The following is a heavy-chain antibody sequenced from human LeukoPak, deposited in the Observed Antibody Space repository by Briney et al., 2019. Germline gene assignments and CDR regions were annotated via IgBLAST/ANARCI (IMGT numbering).Heavy chain of an antibody. D-gene: IGHD3-3*01. V-gene: IGHV4-34*01. J-gene: IGHJ5*02. CDR1: GGSFRGYY. CDR3: ARGRHDFWSGYYPRLWFDP. CDR2: INHSGST. Sequence: KPSDTLSLTCAVYGGSFRGYYWSWIRQPPGKGLEWMGEINHSGSTNYNRSAKSRVTISVDTSKNQFSLKLSSVTAADTAVYYCARGRHDFWSGYYPRLWFDPWGQGTLVTVSS.